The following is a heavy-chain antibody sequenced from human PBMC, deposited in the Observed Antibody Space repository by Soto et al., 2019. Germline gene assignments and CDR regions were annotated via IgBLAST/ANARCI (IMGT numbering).Heavy chain of an antibody. CDR1: GFTFSNYG. CDR3: ARDDIPGRAVAIYGMDV. V-gene: IGHV3-33*01. Sequence: PGGSLRLSCAASGFTFSNYGMHWVRQAQGKGLEWVAVIWYDGSNEYYANSVKGRFTISRDNSKNTLYLQMNSLRAEDTAVYYCARDDIPGRAVAIYGMDVWGQGTTVTVSS. CDR2: IWYDGSNE. J-gene: IGHJ6*02. D-gene: IGHD6-19*01.